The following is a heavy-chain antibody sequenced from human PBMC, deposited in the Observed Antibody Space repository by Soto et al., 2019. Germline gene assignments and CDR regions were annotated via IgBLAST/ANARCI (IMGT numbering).Heavy chain of an antibody. Sequence: SETLSLTCTVSGGSISSYYWSWIRQPPGKGLEWIGYIYYSGSTNYNPSLKSRVTISVDTSKNQFSLKLSSVTAADTAVYYCARLLSRDSAVGALYYFDYWGQGTLVTVSS. D-gene: IGHD1-26*01. CDR1: GGSISSYY. J-gene: IGHJ4*02. V-gene: IGHV4-59*08. CDR3: ARLLSRDSAVGALYYFDY. CDR2: IYYSGST.